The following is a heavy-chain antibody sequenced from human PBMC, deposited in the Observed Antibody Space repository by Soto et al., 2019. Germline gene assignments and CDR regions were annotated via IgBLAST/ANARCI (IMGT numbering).Heavy chain of an antibody. Sequence: EVQVVESGGALVQPGGSLRLSCAVSGFTGSYMTWVRQAPGKGLEWVSFIHSDGNTFYADTVKGRFTISGDKSKNTVSLQMNSLRAEDTAVYYCATGMDNAKIQHWGQGPLVTVSS. CDR2: IHSDGNT. D-gene: IGHD1-1*01. J-gene: IGHJ1*01. CDR3: ATGMDNAKIQH. CDR1: GFTGSY. V-gene: IGHV3-66*01.